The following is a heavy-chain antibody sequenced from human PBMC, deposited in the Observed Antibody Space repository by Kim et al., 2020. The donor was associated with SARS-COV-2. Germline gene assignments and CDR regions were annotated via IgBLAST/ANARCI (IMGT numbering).Heavy chain of an antibody. Sequence: SETLSLTCAVYGGSFSGYYWSWIRQPPGKGLEWIGEINHSGSTNYNPSLKSRVTISVDTSKNQFSLKLSSVTAADTAVYYCARGGGARGVLWFGELLWYYFDYWGQGTLVTVSS. V-gene: IGHV4-34*01. D-gene: IGHD3-10*01. J-gene: IGHJ4*02. CDR3: ARGGGARGVLWFGELLWYYFDY. CDR1: GGSFSGYY. CDR2: INHSGST.